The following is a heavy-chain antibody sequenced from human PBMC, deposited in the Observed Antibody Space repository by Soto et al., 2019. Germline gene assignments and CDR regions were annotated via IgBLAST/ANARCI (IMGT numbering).Heavy chain of an antibody. J-gene: IGHJ4*02. V-gene: IGHV1-69*06. Sequence: VKVSCKASGDTFSSYAISWVRQAPGQGLEWMGGIIPIFGTANCAQKFKGRVTITADKSTSTAYMELISLRSEDTAMYYCARGWYYYDSSGYSFDYWGQATQVTVSS. CDR1: GDTFSSYA. CDR2: IIPIFGTA. D-gene: IGHD3-22*01. CDR3: ARGWYYYDSSGYSFDY.